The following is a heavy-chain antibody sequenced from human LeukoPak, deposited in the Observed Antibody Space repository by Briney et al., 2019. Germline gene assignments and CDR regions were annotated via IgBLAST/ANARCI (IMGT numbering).Heavy chain of an antibody. CDR3: AKDSGDYYPTYYFDY. V-gene: IGHV3-30*02. J-gene: IGHJ4*02. Sequence: GGSLRLSCAASGFTFSSYGMHWVRQAPGKGLEWVAFIRYDGSNKYYADSVKARFTLSRENSKNTLYLQMNSLRAEDTAVYYCAKDSGDYYPTYYFDYWGQGTLVTVSS. CDR1: GFTFSSYG. CDR2: IRYDGSNK. D-gene: IGHD4-17*01.